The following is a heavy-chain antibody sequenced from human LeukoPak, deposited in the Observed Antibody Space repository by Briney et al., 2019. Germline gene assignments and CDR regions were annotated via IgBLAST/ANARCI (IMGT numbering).Heavy chain of an antibody. CDR2: INPNSGGT. Sequence: GASVKVSCRASGYTFTSYGISWVRQAPGQGLEWMGWINPNSGGTNYAQKFQGRVTMTRGTSISTAYMELSRLRSDDTAVYYCARGQVLAYWGQGTLVTVSS. CDR3: ARGQVLAY. D-gene: IGHD2-8*01. J-gene: IGHJ4*02. CDR1: GYTFTSYG. V-gene: IGHV1-2*02.